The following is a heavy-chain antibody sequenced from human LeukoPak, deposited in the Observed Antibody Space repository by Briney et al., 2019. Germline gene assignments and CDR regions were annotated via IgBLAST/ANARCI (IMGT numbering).Heavy chain of an antibody. D-gene: IGHD4-17*01. CDR3: ARDRYGDYGVSSDWYFDL. J-gene: IGHJ2*01. CDR1: GGSISSSSYY. Sequence: SETLSLTCTVSGGSISSSSYYWGWIRQPPGKGLEWIGSIYYSGSTYYNPSLKSRVTISVDTSKNQFSLKLSSVTAADTAVYYCARDRYGDYGVSSDWYFDLWGRGTLVTVSS. CDR2: IYYSGST. V-gene: IGHV4-39*07.